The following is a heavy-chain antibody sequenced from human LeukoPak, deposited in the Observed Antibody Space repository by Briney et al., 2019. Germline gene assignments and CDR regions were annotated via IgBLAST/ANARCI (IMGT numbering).Heavy chain of an antibody. V-gene: IGHV3-74*01. CDR3: VRDLGGRSGH. Sequence: GGSLRLSCAASGFTFSSNWMHWVRQAPGKGLVWVSRINEDGNTTNYADSVKGRSTIFRDNAKNTLYLQMNSLRAEDTAVYYCVRDLGGRSGHWGQGTLVTVSS. CDR1: GFTFSSNW. CDR2: INEDGNTT. D-gene: IGHD1-26*01. J-gene: IGHJ4*02.